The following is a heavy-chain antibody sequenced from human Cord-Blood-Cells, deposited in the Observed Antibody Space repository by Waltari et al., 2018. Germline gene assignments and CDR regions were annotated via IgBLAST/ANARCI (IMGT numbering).Heavy chain of an antibody. CDR2: INHSGST. Sequence: QVQLQQWGAGLLKPSETLSLTCAVYGWSFSGYYWSSIRQPPGKGLEWIGEINHSGSTNYNPSLKSRVTIAVDTSKSQFSLKLSSVTAADTAVYYCARALRSSSSWYGWFDPWGQGTLVTVSS. CDR3: ARALRSSSSWYGWFDP. CDR1: GWSFSGYY. V-gene: IGHV4-34*01. J-gene: IGHJ5*02. D-gene: IGHD6-13*01.